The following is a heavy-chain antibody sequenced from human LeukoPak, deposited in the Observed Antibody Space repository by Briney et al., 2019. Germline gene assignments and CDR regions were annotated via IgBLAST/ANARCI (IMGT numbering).Heavy chain of an antibody. D-gene: IGHD3-22*01. V-gene: IGHV3-20*04. CDR1: GFTFDDYG. Sequence: GGSLRLSCAASGFTFDDYGMSWVRQAPGKGLEWVSGINWNGGSTGYADSVKGRFTIPRDNAKNSLYLQMNSLRAEDTALYYCARVYPYYYDSSGYSEAGYFDYWGQGTLVTVSS. J-gene: IGHJ4*02. CDR2: INWNGGST. CDR3: ARVYPYYYDSSGYSEAGYFDY.